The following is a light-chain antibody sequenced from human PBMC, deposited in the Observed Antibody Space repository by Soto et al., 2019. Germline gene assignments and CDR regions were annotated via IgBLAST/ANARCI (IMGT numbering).Light chain of an antibody. CDR2: GAS. Sequence: EIVLTQSPGTLSLSPGERATLSCRASQSVNNNYLAWFQQRPGQAPRLLIYGASSRATGIPDRFSGSGSGTDFSLTISRLEPEDFAAYYCQHYGSSPPITFGQGTRLEIK. J-gene: IGKJ5*01. CDR1: QSVNNNY. CDR3: QHYGSSPPIT. V-gene: IGKV3-20*01.